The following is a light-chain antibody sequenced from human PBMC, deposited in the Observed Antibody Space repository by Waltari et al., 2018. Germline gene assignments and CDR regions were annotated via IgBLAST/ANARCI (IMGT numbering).Light chain of an antibody. V-gene: IGLV2-14*03. CDR3: SSYTSDSTLI. Sequence: QSALTQPASVSGSPGQSITISCTGTSRDVWSYNPVSWYQHHPGKAPKLMIFDVSNRPSVVSNRFSGSKSGNTASLTISGLQAEDEATYYCSSYTSDSTLIFGGGTKLTVL. J-gene: IGLJ2*01. CDR2: DVS. CDR1: SRDVWSYNP.